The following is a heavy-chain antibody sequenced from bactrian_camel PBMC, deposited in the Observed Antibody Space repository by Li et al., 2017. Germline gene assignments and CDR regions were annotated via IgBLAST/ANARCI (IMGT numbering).Heavy chain of an antibody. J-gene: IGHJ4*01. CDR3: AAGWSYGVGTLLRRHYDY. CDR1: GSIDGTNC. V-gene: IGHV3S54*01. Sequence: QLVESGGGSVQPGGSLRLSCEVSGSIDGTNCIGWFRQYPGKEREGVAAVVTLGGTTYYDDSVRGRFTISQDNAKKTTYLQMDQLRTEDTAIYYCAAGWSYGVGTLLRRHYDYWGQGTQVTVS. CDR2: VVTLGGTT. D-gene: IGHD5*01.